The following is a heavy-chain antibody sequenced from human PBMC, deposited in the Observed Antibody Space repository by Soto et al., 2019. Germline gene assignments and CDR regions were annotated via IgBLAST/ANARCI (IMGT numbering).Heavy chain of an antibody. CDR1: GDSISSRNW. CDR3: AREGGVAGDFDY. D-gene: IGHD2-15*01. V-gene: IGHV4-4*02. Sequence: QVQLQESGPGLVKPSGTLSLTCAVSGDSISSRNWWSWVRQPPGTGLEWIAEIYHGGATNYNPSLKCRVTISEDKLKNQFSLTLTSVTAADTAVYYCAREGGVAGDFDYWGQGTLVTVSS. CDR2: IYHGGAT. J-gene: IGHJ4*02.